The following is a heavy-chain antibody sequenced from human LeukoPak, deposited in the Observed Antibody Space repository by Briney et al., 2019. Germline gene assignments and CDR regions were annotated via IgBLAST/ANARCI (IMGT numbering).Heavy chain of an antibody. CDR1: GGTFSSYA. D-gene: IGHD2-15*01. J-gene: IGHJ3*02. CDR3: ARGYSGSLNDAFDI. Sequence: SVKVSCKASGGTFSSYAISWVRQAPGQGLEWMGRIIPILGIANYAQKFQGRVTITADKSTSTAYMELSSLRSEDTAVYYCARGYSGSLNDAFDIWGQGTMVTVSS. V-gene: IGHV1-69*04. CDR2: IIPILGIA.